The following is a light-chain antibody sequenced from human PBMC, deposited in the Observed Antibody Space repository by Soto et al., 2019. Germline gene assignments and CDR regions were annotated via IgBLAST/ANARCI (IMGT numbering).Light chain of an antibody. V-gene: IGLV4-69*01. CDR3: QTWGTGIV. CDR2: VNTDGSH. J-gene: IGLJ2*01. Sequence: QLVLTQSPSASASLGASVKVTCTLSRGHSSYAIAWHQQQSGKGPRYLMKVNTDGSHTKGDGISDRFSGSSSGAERYLTISSLQSEDEADYYCQTWGTGIVFGGGTKLTVL. CDR1: RGHSSYA.